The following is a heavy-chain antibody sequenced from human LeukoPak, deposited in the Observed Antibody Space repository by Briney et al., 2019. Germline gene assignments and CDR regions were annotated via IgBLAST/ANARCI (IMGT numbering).Heavy chain of an antibody. J-gene: IGHJ1*01. V-gene: IGHV3-30*03. Sequence: PGRSLRLSCAASGFTFSSYGMHWVRQAPGKGLEWVAVISYDGSNKYYADSVKGRFTISRDNSKNTLYLQMNSLRAEDTAVYYCVGDGRDGYNTYFQYWGQGTLVTVSS. CDR2: ISYDGSNK. CDR3: VGDGRDGYNTYFQY. CDR1: GFTFSSYG. D-gene: IGHD5-24*01.